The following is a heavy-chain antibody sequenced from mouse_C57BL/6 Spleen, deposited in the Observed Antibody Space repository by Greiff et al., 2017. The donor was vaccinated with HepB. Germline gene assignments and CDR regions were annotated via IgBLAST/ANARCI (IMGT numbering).Heavy chain of an antibody. CDR3: ARRGNYEGFDY. V-gene: IGHV5-6*02. CDR2: ISSGGSYT. D-gene: IGHD2-1*01. CDR1: GFTFSSYG. J-gene: IGHJ2*01. Sequence: EVKLVESGGDLVKPGGSLKLSCAASGFTFSSYGMSWVRQTPDKRLEWVATISSGGSYTYYPDSVKGRFTISRDNAKNTLYLQMSSLKSEDTAMYYCARRGNYEGFDYWGQGTTLTVSS.